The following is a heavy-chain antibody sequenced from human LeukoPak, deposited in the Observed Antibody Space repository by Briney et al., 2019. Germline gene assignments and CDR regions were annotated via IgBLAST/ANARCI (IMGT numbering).Heavy chain of an antibody. CDR1: GFTFSSYS. V-gene: IGHV3-21*01. CDR3: ARDGARRLMRCYFDY. D-gene: IGHD1-14*01. J-gene: IGHJ4*02. CDR2: ISSSSSYI. Sequence: NAGGSLRLSCAASGFTFSSYSMNWVRQAPGKGLEWVSSISSSSSYIYYADSVRGRFTISRDNAKNSLYLQMNSLRAEDTAVYYCARDGARRLMRCYFDYWGQGTLVTVSS.